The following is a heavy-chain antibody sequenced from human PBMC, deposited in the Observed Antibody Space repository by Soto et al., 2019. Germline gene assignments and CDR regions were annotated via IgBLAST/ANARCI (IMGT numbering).Heavy chain of an antibody. CDR2: IYYSGST. Sequence: LSLTCTFSGGSVSSGSYYWSWIRQPPGKGLEWIGYIYYSGSTNYNPSLKSRVTISVDTSKNQFSLKLSSVTAADTAVYYCARAIGNWNQPYYYYGMDVWGQGSSDTVP. CDR1: GGSVSSGSYY. V-gene: IGHV4-61*01. J-gene: IGHJ6*02. D-gene: IGHD1-1*01. CDR3: ARAIGNWNQPYYYYGMDV.